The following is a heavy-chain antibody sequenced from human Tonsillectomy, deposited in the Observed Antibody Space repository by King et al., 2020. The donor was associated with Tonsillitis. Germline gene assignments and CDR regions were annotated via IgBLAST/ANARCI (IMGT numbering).Heavy chain of an antibody. J-gene: IGHJ4*02. CDR1: GYSFTNYW. Sequence: VQLVESGTEVKKPGESLKISCKGSGYSFTNYWIAWVRQMPGKGLEWMGITYPGASDTRYSPSFQGQVTISADKSMNTAYLQWSSLKASDTAMYYCARREELGYYDFLSYSPWAFDYWGQGTQVTVSS. CDR2: TYPGASDT. V-gene: IGHV5-51*03. CDR3: ARREELGYYDFLSYSPWAFDY. D-gene: IGHD3-3*01.